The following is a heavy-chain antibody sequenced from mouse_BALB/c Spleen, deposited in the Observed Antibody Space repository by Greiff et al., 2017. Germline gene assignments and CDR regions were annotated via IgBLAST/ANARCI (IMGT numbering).Heavy chain of an antibody. CDR1: GYTFTDYN. CDR2: IYPYNGGT. J-gene: IGHJ3*01. D-gene: IGHD1-1*01. CDR3: ARDYYGSAWFAY. V-gene: IGHV1S29*02. Sequence: EVQLVESGPELVKPGASVKISCKASGYTFTDYNMHWVKQSHGKSLEWIGYIYPYNGGTGYNQKFKSKATLTVDNSSSTAYMELRSLTSEDSAVYYCARDYYGSAWFAYWGQGTLVTVSA.